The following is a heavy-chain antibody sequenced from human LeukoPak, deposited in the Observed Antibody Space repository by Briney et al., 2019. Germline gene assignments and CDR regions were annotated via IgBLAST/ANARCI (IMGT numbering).Heavy chain of an antibody. CDR1: GYTFTSYG. Sequence: ASVKVSCKASGYTFTSYGISWVRQAPGQGLEWMEWISAYNGNTNYAQKLQGRATMTTDTSTSTAYMELRSLRSDDTAVYYCARDPGGIAAAGFDYWGQGTLVTVSS. CDR2: ISAYNGNT. J-gene: IGHJ4*02. V-gene: IGHV1-18*01. D-gene: IGHD6-13*01. CDR3: ARDPGGIAAAGFDY.